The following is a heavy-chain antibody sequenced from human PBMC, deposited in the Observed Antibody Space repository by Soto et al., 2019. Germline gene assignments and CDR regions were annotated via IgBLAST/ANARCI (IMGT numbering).Heavy chain of an antibody. CDR3: TRALVSTFGS. CDR2: IKSKTEAGTT. CDR1: GFTFSYAR. Sequence: PGGALRLSCAASGFTFSYARMNWVRQAPGKGLEWVGRIKSKTEAGTTDYAAPVKGRFTISRDDSKNTLHLQMNSLKTEDTAVYYCTRALVSTFGSWGQGTLVPVS. V-gene: IGHV3-15*07. J-gene: IGHJ5*02. D-gene: IGHD3-16*01.